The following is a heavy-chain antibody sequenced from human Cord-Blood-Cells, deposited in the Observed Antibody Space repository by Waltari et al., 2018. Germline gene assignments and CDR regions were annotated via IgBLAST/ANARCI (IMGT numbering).Heavy chain of an antibody. CDR2: ISGSGGST. D-gene: IGHD2-2*01. CDR1: GFTFSSYA. V-gene: IGHV3-23*01. Sequence: EVQLLASGGGLVQPGGSLRLSCAASGFTFSSYAMSWVLQAPGKGLEWVSAISGSGGSTYYADSVKGRFTISRDNSKNTLYLQMNSLRAEDTAVYYCASVPAAILGVYYYYYMDVWGKGTTVTVSS. J-gene: IGHJ6*03. CDR3: ASVPAAILGVYYYYYMDV.